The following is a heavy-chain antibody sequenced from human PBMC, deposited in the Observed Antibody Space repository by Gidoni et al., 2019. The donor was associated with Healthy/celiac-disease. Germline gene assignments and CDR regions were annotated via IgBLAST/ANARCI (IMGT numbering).Heavy chain of an antibody. Sequence: QVQLVESGGGLVKTGGSLSLSCAASGFTFSDYYMSWIRQAPGKGLEWVSYISSSSRYTNYADSVKGRFTISRDNAKNSLYLQMNSLRAEDTAVYYCARDWSYYYDSSGYYPGDYFDYWGQGTLVTVSS. V-gene: IGHV3-11*06. CDR1: GFTFSDYY. D-gene: IGHD3-22*01. CDR3: ARDWSYYYDSSGYYPGDYFDY. J-gene: IGHJ4*02. CDR2: ISSSSRYT.